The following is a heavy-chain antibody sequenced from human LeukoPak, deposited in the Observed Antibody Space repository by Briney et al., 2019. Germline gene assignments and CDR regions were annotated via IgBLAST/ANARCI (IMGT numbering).Heavy chain of an antibody. Sequence: GSLRLSCAASGFTFSTYWMTWVCQPPGKGVGWIGQIYHSGGANYNPSLRSRVTISIDTSKNQLSLRLSSVTAADTAVYYCARHGSYCFDCWGQGTLVTVSS. V-gene: IGHV4-34*01. D-gene: IGHD3-10*01. CDR1: GFTFSTYW. J-gene: IGHJ4*02. CDR3: ARHGSYCFDC. CDR2: IYHSGGA.